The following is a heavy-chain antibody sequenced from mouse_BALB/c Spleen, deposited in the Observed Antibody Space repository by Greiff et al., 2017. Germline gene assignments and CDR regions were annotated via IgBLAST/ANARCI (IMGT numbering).Heavy chain of an antibody. Sequence: VQLKESGPGLVKPSQSLSLTCTVTGYSITSDYAWNWIRQFPGNKLEWMGYISYSGSTSYNPSLKSRISITRDTSKNQFFLQLNSVTTEDTATYYCARGGDYDGDYYAMDYWGQGTSVTVSS. CDR1: GYSITSDYA. CDR2: ISYSGST. D-gene: IGHD2-4*01. J-gene: IGHJ4*01. V-gene: IGHV3-2*02. CDR3: ARGGDYDGDYYAMDY.